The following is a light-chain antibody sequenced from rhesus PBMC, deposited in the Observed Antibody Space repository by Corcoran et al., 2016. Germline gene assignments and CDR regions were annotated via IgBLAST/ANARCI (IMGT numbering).Light chain of an antibody. V-gene: IGKV1S14*01. CDR3: QQHNSYPWT. J-gene: IGKJ1*01. Sequence: DIQMTQSPSSLSASVGDTVTITCQASQAISKYLAWYQQKPGKAPKLLIYDTSTVESGVPSRFSGSGSGTECTLTISSLQPEDFAIYYCQQHNSYPWTFGQGTKVEVK. CDR2: DTS. CDR1: QAISKY.